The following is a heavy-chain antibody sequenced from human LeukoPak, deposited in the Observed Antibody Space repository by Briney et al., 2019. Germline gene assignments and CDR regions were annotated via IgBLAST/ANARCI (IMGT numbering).Heavy chain of an antibody. D-gene: IGHD6-6*01. J-gene: IGHJ5*02. V-gene: IGHV4-39*01. CDR1: GGSIRSSSYY. Sequence: SETLSLTCTVSGGSIRSSSYYWGWIRQPPGKGLEWIGTIYYSGATYYTPSLKSRVTISVDTSKNQFSLKLSSVTAADTAVYYCARGRGGSITARQLWFDPWGQGTLVTVSS. CDR2: IYYSGAT. CDR3: ARGRGGSITARQLWFDP.